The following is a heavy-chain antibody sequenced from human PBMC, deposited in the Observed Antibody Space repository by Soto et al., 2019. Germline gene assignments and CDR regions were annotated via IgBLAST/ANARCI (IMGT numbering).Heavy chain of an antibody. CDR3: ARDARDGYAFDY. D-gene: IGHD5-12*01. CDR2: IWYDGSNK. J-gene: IGHJ4*02. V-gene: IGHV3-33*01. CDR1: GFTFSSYG. Sequence: QPVGSLRLSCAASGFTFSSYGMHWVRQAPGKGLEWVAVIWYDGSNKYYADSVKGRFTISRDNSKNTLYLQMNSLRAEDTAVYYCARDARDGYAFDYWGQGTLVTVSS.